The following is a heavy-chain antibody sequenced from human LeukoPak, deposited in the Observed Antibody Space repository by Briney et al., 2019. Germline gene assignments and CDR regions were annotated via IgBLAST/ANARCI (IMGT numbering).Heavy chain of an antibody. Sequence: ASVKVSCKASGYTFSDYGVSWVRQAPGQGLEWMGRISAYNGNTNYLQKFQGRVTMTTDTSTATAYMELRSLRPSDTAVYFCARGPRYSYDSSILLFDYWGQGTLVTVSS. D-gene: IGHD3-22*01. CDR3: ARGPRYSYDSSILLFDY. J-gene: IGHJ4*02. CDR1: GYTFSDYG. V-gene: IGHV1-18*01. CDR2: ISAYNGNT.